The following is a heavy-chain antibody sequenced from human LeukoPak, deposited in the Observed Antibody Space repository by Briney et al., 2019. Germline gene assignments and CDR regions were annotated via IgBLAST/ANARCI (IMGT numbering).Heavy chain of an antibody. D-gene: IGHD6-13*01. CDR2: IYTSGST. CDR1: GGSISRYY. CDR3: ARVSSSWFFFDY. J-gene: IGHJ4*02. V-gene: IGHV4-4*07. Sequence: SETLSLTCTVSGGSISRYYWSWIRQPAGKGLEWIGRIYTSGSTNYNPSLKSRVTMSVDTSRNQFSLRLSSVTAADTAVYYCARVSSSWFFFDYWGQGTLVTVSS.